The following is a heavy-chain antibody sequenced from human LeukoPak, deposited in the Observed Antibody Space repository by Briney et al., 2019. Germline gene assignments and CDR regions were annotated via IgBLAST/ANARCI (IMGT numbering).Heavy chain of an antibody. J-gene: IGHJ4*02. CDR2: IRYDGSNK. D-gene: IGHD3-9*01. Sequence: GGSLRLSCAASGFTFSSYGMHWVRQAPGKGLEWVAFIRYDGSNKYYADSVKGRFTISRDNSKNTLYLQMNSLRAEDTAVYYCAKLNDILTGYEPYFDYWGQGTLVTVSS. CDR3: AKLNDILTGYEPYFDY. V-gene: IGHV3-30*02. CDR1: GFTFSSYG.